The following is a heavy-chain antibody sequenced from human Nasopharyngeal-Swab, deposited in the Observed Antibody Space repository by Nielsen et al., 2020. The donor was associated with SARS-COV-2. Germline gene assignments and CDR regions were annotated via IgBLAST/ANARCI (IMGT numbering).Heavy chain of an antibody. Sequence: SETLSLTCTVSGGSISSYYWSWIRQPPGKGLEWIGYIYYSGSTNYNPSLKSRVTISVDTSKNQFSLKLSSVTAADTAVYYCARGETGIGSRRRWLLIDYWGQGTLVTVSS. CDR3: ARGETGIGSRRRWLLIDY. CDR1: GGSISSYY. D-gene: IGHD5-24*01. V-gene: IGHV4-59*01. J-gene: IGHJ4*02. CDR2: IYYSGST.